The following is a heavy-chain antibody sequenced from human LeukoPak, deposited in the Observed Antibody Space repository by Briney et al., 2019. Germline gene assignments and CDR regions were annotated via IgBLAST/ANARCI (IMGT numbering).Heavy chain of an antibody. D-gene: IGHD1-1*01. CDR3: ARLPQLVAYYYYMDV. V-gene: IGHV4-34*01. Sequence: SETLSLTCAVYGGSFSGYYWSWLRQPPGKGLEWIAEINHSGSTHYNPSLKSRVTISVDTSKNQVSLKVRSVTAADTAVYYCARLPQLVAYYYYMDVWGKGTTVTISS. CDR2: INHSGST. CDR1: GGSFSGYY. J-gene: IGHJ6*03.